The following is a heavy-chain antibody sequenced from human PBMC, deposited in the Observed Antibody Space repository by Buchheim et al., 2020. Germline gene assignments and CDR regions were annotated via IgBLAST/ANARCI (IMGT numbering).Heavy chain of an antibody. V-gene: IGHV4-34*01. D-gene: IGHD3-10*01. J-gene: IGHJ6*03. Sequence: QVQLQQWGAGLLKPSETLSLTCAVYGGSFSDYYWSWIRQPPGKGLEWIGELNHSGSSNYNPSLKSRVTISVDKSKHHFSLKLSSVTAADTAVYYCARQITMVRGLTVQDYHYMDVWGKGTT. CDR3: ARQITMVRGLTVQDYHYMDV. CDR1: GGSFSDYY. CDR2: LNHSGSS.